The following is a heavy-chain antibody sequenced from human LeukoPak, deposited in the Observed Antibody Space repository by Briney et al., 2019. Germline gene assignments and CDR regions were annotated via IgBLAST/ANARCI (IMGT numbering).Heavy chain of an antibody. Sequence: GGSLRLACAASGFTFSSYAMTWVRQAPGKGLEWVSAFSATDGSAQYAESVEGRFTISRDNSKNTLFLQMNSLGAEDTAVYYCARAKVAAAGTGAFDVWGQGTLVAVSS. J-gene: IGHJ3*01. D-gene: IGHD6-13*01. CDR3: ARAKVAAAGTGAFDV. CDR2: FSATDGSA. CDR1: GFTFSSYA. V-gene: IGHV3-23*01.